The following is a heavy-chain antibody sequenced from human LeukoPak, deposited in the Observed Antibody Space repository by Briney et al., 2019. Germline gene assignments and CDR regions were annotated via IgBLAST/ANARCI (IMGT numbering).Heavy chain of an antibody. CDR1: GGSISSYY. CDR2: IYSSGST. CDR3: ARGSGAPAGGYYYYYGMDV. V-gene: IGHV4-59*01. D-gene: IGHD6-13*01. J-gene: IGHJ6*02. Sequence: SETLSLTGTVSGGSISSYYWSWIRQPPGKGLKWIGYIYSSGSTNYNPSLKSRVTISVDTSKNQFSLKLSSVTAADTAVYYCARGSGAPAGGYYYYYGMDVWGQGTTVTVSS.